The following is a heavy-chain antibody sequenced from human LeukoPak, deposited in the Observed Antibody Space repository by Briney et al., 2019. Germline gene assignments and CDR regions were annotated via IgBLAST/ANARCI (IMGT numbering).Heavy chain of an antibody. CDR3: ARDLLLGDAFDL. CDR1: GFSFDDHA. D-gene: IGHD2/OR15-2a*01. J-gene: IGHJ3*01. CDR2: INWNGGST. V-gene: IGHV3-20*04. Sequence: GGSLRLSCVGSGFSFDDHAINWVRQVPGKGLEWVSNINWNGGSTGSVESAKGRFTISRDNAKNSVFLQMNSLRVEDTALHYCARDLLLGDAFDLWGQGTTVIVSS.